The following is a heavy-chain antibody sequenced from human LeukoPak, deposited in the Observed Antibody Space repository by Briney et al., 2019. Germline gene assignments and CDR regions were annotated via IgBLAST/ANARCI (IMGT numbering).Heavy chain of an antibody. CDR3: ARLWFGELLSPWFDP. V-gene: IGHV3-7*03. CDR1: GFTFTKHW. CDR2: IREDGNEK. D-gene: IGHD3-10*01. Sequence: GGSLRLSCAATGFTFTKHWMSWVRQTIGKGLECVAKIREDGNEKHYVDSVKGRFTISRDNSKNTLYLQMNSLRAEDTAVYYCARLWFGELLSPWFDPWGQGTLVTVSS. J-gene: IGHJ5*02.